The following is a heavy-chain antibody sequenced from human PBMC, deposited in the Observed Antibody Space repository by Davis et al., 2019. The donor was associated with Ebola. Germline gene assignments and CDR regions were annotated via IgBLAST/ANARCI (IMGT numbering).Heavy chain of an antibody. J-gene: IGHJ6*03. D-gene: IGHD3-3*01. Sequence: PGGSLRLSCAASVFTFSSYAMTWVRQAPGQGLAWVSAINDSGGSTYYADSVKGRFTISRDNSRKTLYLHLNSLRAEDTAVYYCATVPISYRPGYMDVWGKGTTVTVSS. CDR2: INDSGGST. CDR3: ATVPISYRPGYMDV. CDR1: VFTFSSYA. V-gene: IGHV3-23*01.